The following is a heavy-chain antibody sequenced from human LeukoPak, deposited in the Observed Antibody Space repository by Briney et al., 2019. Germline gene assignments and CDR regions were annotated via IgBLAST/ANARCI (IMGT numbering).Heavy chain of an antibody. J-gene: IGHJ4*02. D-gene: IGHD3-22*01. CDR3: ARAYDSSGYYFDH. Sequence: ASVKVSCKASGYTFTTYYMNWVRQAPGQGLEWMGIINPSGGSTSYAQKFQGRVTMTRDASTSTVYMELSSLRSEDTAVYYCARAYDSSGYYFDHWGQGTLVTVPS. V-gene: IGHV1-46*01. CDR1: GYTFTTYY. CDR2: INPSGGST.